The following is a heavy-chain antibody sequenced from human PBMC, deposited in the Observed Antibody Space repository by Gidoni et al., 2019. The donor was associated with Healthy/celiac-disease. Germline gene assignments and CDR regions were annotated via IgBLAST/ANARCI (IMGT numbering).Heavy chain of an antibody. Sequence: EVQLVESGGGLVHPGGSLKLSCPASGFPFSRSAMHWVRQASGKGLEWVGRIRSKANSYATAYAASVKGRFTISRDDSKNTAYLQMNSLKTEDTAVYYCTFDGERGSYRLGSYWGQGTLVTVSS. CDR2: IRSKANSYAT. V-gene: IGHV3-73*02. CDR1: GFPFSRSA. D-gene: IGHD3-16*02. J-gene: IGHJ4*02. CDR3: TFDGERGSYRLGSY.